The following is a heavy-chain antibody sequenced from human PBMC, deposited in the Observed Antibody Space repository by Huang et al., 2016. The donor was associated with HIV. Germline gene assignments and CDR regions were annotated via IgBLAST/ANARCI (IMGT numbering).Heavy chain of an antibody. Sequence: QVQLVQSGVEVKKPGASVKVSCKASGYTFTSYGISWVRQASGQGLEWMGWISAYNGVTNNAQNVQGRVTMTTDTSTSTAYMELRSLRSDDTAVYYCARYSPLLGVVIVVVPTAPNAFDIWGQGTMVTVSS. CDR2: ISAYNGVT. CDR1: GYTFTSYG. CDR3: ARYSPLLGVVIVVVPTAPNAFDI. V-gene: IGHV1-18*01. D-gene: IGHD2-2*01. J-gene: IGHJ3*02.